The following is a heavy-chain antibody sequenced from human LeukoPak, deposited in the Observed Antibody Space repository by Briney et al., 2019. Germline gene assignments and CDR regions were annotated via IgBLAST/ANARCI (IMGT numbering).Heavy chain of an antibody. CDR2: ISYDGSNK. V-gene: IGHV3-30*18. J-gene: IGHJ4*02. Sequence: PGRSLRLSCAASGFTFSSYGMHWVRQAPGKGLEWMAVISYDGSNKYYADSVKGRFTISRDNPKNTLYLQMNSLRAEDTAVYYCAKGATLVVVPFGFWDWGQGTLVTVSS. CDR1: GFTFSSYG. D-gene: IGHD3-22*01. CDR3: AKGATLVVVPFGFWD.